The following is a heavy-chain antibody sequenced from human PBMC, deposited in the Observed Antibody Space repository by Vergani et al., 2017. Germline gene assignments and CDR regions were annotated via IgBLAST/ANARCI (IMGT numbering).Heavy chain of an antibody. CDR1: GFTFSSYA. CDR2: ISSSSSYI. CDR3: ARVEYDSSGYYYFDI. Sequence: EVQLVESGGGLVQPGGSLRLSCSASGFTFSSYAMHWVRQAPGKGLEWVSSISSSSSYIYYADSVKGRFTISRDNAKNSLYLQMNSLRAEDTAVYYCARVEYDSSGYYYFDIWGQGTMVTVSS. D-gene: IGHD3-22*01. V-gene: IGHV3-21*01. J-gene: IGHJ3*02.